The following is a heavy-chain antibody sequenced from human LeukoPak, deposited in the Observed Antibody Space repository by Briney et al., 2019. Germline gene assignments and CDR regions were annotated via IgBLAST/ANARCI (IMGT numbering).Heavy chain of an antibody. CDR2: IYYSGST. V-gene: IGHV4-59*01. CDR3: ARSSYSYGTRNAFDI. D-gene: IGHD5-18*01. Sequence: SETLSLTCTVSGGSISSYYWSWIRQPPGKGLEWIGYIYYSGSTNYNPSLKSRVTISVDTSKNQFSLKLSSVTAADTAVYYCARSSYSYGTRNAFDIWGQGTMVTVSS. CDR1: GGSISSYY. J-gene: IGHJ3*02.